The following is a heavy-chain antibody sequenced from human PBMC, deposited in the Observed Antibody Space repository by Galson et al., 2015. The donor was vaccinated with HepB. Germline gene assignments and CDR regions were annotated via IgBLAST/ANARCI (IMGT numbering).Heavy chain of an antibody. D-gene: IGHD3-22*01. V-gene: IGHV1-3*01. CDR3: ARGAMYYYDSSGYNYGMDV. Sequence: SVKVSCKASGYTFTRYAMHWVRQAPGQRLEWMGWINAGNGNTKYSQKFQGRVTITRDTSASTAYMELSSLRSEDTAVYYCARGAMYYYDSSGYNYGMDVWGQGTTVTVSS. J-gene: IGHJ6*02. CDR2: INAGNGNT. CDR1: GYTFTRYA.